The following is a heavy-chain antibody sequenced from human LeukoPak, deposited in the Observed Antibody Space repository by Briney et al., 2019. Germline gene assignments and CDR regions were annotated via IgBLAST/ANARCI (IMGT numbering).Heavy chain of an antibody. D-gene: IGHD6-13*01. J-gene: IGHJ4*02. CDR3: ARDRGIAAAGFYYYFDY. CDR2: ISGSGDST. CDR1: GFTFSSYA. V-gene: IGHV3-23*01. Sequence: GGSLRLSCAASGFTFSSYAMSWVRQAPGKGLEWVSGISGSGDSTYYADSVKGRFTISRDNSKNTLYLQMNSLRAEDTAVYYCARDRGIAAAGFYYYFDYWGQGTLVTVSS.